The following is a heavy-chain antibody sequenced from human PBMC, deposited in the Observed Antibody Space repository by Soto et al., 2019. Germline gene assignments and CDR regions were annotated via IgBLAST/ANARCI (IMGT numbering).Heavy chain of an antibody. D-gene: IGHD1-26*01. J-gene: IGHJ6*02. CDR1: GYSFTSCW. CDR2: IYPGDSDT. Sequence: GESLKISCKGSGYSFTSCWIGWVRQMPGKGLEWMGIIYPGDSDTRYSPSFQGQVTISADKSISTAYLQWSSLKASDTAMYYCARYPIPWELPSYYGMDVWGQGTTVTVSS. V-gene: IGHV5-51*01. CDR3: ARYPIPWELPSYYGMDV.